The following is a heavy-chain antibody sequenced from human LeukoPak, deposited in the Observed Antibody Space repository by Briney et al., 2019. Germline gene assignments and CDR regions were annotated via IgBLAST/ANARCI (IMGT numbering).Heavy chain of an antibody. Sequence: SETLSLTCTVSGGSISSYYWSWIRQPPGKGLEWIGYIYYSGSTNYNPSLKSRVTISVDTSKNQFSLKLSSVTAADTAVYYCARGGPSTPEDYYMDVWGKGTTVTVPS. V-gene: IGHV4-59*01. CDR2: IYYSGST. CDR1: GGSISSYY. J-gene: IGHJ6*03. D-gene: IGHD1-14*01. CDR3: ARGGPSTPEDYYMDV.